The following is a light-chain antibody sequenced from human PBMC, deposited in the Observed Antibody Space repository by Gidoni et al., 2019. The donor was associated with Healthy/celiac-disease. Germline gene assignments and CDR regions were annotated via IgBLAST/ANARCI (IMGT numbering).Light chain of an antibody. CDR2: KAS. CDR1: QSISSW. J-gene: IGKJ5*01. Sequence: DIQMTQSPSTLSASVGDRVTITCRASQSISSWLAWYQQKPGKAPKLLIYKASSLESGVPSRFSGSGSGTDFTLTISSLQPDDFATYYCQQYNSYSSITFGQGTRLEIK. CDR3: QQYNSYSSIT. V-gene: IGKV1-5*03.